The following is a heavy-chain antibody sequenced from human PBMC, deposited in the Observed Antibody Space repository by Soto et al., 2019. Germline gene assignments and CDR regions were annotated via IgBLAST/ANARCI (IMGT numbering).Heavy chain of an antibody. J-gene: IGHJ5*02. CDR3: AGDTNYEPRGFDP. CDR1: GFTFSSYA. Sequence: GGSLRLSCAASGFTFSSYAMHWVRQAPGKGLEWVAVISYDGSNKYYADSVKGRLTISRDNSKNTLYLQMNSLRAEDTAVYYCAGDTNYEPRGFDPWGQGTLVTVSS. CDR2: ISYDGSNK. D-gene: IGHD2-8*01. V-gene: IGHV3-30-3*01.